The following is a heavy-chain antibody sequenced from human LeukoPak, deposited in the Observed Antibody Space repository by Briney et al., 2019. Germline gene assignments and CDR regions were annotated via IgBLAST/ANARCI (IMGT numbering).Heavy chain of an antibody. CDR1: GGSISSYY. J-gene: IGHJ4*02. V-gene: IGHV4-59*01. Sequence: SETLSLTCTVSGGSISSYYWSWIRQPPGKGLEWIGYIYYSGSTNYNPSLKSRVTISVDTSKDQFSLKLSSVTAADTAVYYCARVGSWYCFDYWGQGTLVTVSS. D-gene: IGHD6-13*01. CDR3: ARVGSWYCFDY. CDR2: IYYSGST.